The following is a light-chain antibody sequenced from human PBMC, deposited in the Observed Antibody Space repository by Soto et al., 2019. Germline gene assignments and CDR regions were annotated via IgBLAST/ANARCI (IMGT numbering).Light chain of an antibody. CDR2: DAS. V-gene: IGKV1-5*01. J-gene: IGKJ1*01. Sequence: SLSSLRASVGHRVTITCRASQSISNWLAWYQQKPGKAPNLLIYDASSLQSGVPSRFSGSGFGTEFTLTISSMKPGDFATYYCQQYSSSSTFCQGTKVDIK. CDR1: QSISNW. CDR3: QQYSSSST.